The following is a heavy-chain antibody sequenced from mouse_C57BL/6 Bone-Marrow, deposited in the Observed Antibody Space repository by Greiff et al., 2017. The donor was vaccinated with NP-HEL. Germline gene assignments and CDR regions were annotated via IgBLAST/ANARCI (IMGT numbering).Heavy chain of an antibody. CDR1: GFTFSNYW. J-gene: IGHJ2*01. CDR2: IRLKSDNYAT. CDR3: TLYYDYDGLDY. V-gene: IGHV6-3*01. Sequence: EVQRVESGGGLVQPGGSMKLSCVASGFTFSNYWMNWVRQSPEKGLEWVAQIRLKSDNYATHYAESVKGRFTISRDDSKSSVYLQMNNLRAEDTGIYYCTLYYDYDGLDYWGQGTTLTVSS. D-gene: IGHD2-4*01.